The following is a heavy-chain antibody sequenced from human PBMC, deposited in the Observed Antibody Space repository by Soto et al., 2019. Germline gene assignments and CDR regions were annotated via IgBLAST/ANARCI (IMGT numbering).Heavy chain of an antibody. CDR1: GFTFSSYG. J-gene: IGHJ3*02. V-gene: IGHV3-30*18. D-gene: IGHD4-4*01. Sequence: QVQLVESGGGVVQPGRSLRLSCEASGFTFSSYGIHWVRQAPGKGLEWVAVISYDGSNKYYADSVKGRFTISRDNSKNIMYLQMNSLRAEDTAVYHCAKQTVPHTNAFDIWGQGTTVTVSS. CDR3: AKQTVPHTNAFDI. CDR2: ISYDGSNK.